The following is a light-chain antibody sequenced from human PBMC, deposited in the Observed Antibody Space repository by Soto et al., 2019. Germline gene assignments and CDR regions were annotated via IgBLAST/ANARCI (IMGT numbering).Light chain of an antibody. J-gene: IGKJ4*01. CDR2: SAS. V-gene: IGKV1-6*01. CDR1: RDVGSD. CDR3: QKVTRYPLT. Sequence: QMTQSPSSLSACVGEEIIITCRASRDVGSDVSWYQQKPGQAPDLLSYSASTLQSGFPSRFRGSGSETDFSLTIRALQPEDCGTYCSQKVTRYPLTAGGGTKVEIK.